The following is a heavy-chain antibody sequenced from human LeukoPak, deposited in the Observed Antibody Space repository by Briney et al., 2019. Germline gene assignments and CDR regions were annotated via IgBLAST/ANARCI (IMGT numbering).Heavy chain of an antibody. D-gene: IGHD2-2*01. CDR3: ARDHSTSHCDY. Sequence: GASVKVSCKASGYTFTSYAMHWVRQAPGQRLEWMGWINAGNGNTNYSQKFQGRVTITRDTSASTAYMELSSLRSEDTAVYYCARDHSTSHCDYRGQGTLVTVSS. V-gene: IGHV1-3*01. J-gene: IGHJ4*02. CDR2: INAGNGNT. CDR1: GYTFTSYA.